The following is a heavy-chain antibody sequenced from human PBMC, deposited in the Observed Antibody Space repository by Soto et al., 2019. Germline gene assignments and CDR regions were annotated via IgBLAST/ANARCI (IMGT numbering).Heavy chain of an antibody. J-gene: IGHJ5*02. CDR2: IIPIFGTA. CDR3: AREKGIAARSWFDP. Sequence: ASVKVSCKASGGTFISYAISWVRQAPGQGLEWMGGIIPIFGTANYAQKFQGRVTITADESTSTAYMELSSLRSEDTAVYYCAREKGIAARSWFDPWGQGTLVTVSS. V-gene: IGHV1-69*13. D-gene: IGHD6-6*01. CDR1: GGTFISYA.